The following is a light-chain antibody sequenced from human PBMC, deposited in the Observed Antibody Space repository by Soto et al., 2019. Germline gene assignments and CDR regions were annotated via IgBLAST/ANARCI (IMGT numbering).Light chain of an antibody. CDR1: TSDVGGYNY. V-gene: IGLV2-14*01. CDR3: RSYISSSPYVL. CDR2: DVS. J-gene: IGLJ2*01. Sequence: QSALTQPASVSGSPGQSITVSCTGTTSDVGGYNYVSWYQQHPGKAPKLMIYDVSNRPSGVSNLCPDSKSGNTASLTISGGKVEDEADYYCRSYISSSPYVLFGGGTKLTVL.